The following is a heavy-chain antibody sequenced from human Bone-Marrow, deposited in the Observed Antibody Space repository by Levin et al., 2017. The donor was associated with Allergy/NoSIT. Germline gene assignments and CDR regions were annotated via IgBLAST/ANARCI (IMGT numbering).Heavy chain of an antibody. CDR3: ARVDWLLNDYYGMDV. D-gene: IGHD3/OR15-3a*01. CDR1: GYPISSGYH. V-gene: IGHV4-38-2*02. J-gene: IGHJ6*02. CDR2: IQSSGST. Sequence: NASETLSLTCIVSGYPISSGYHWAWIRQPPGKGLEWIGNIQSSGSTKYNPSLRSRVTISVDTSKNHFSLKLRSLTAADTGVYRCARVDWLLNDYYGMDVWGQGTTVIVSS.